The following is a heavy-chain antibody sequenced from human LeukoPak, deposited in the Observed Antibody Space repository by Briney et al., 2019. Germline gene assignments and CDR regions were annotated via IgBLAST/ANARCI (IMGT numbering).Heavy chain of an antibody. CDR3: ARQKWFHIDY. V-gene: IGHV4-39*01. J-gene: IGHJ4*02. D-gene: IGHD3-22*01. CDR1: GGSISSGSYY. CDR2: IYYSGST. Sequence: PSETLSLTCTVSGGSISSGSYYWGWIRQPPGKGLEWIGSIYYSGSTYYNPSLKSRVTISVDTSKNQFSLKLSSVTAADTAVYYCARQKWFHIDYWGQGTLVTVSS.